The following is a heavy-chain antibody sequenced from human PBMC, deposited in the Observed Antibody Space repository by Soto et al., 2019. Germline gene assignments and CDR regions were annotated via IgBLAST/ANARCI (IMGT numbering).Heavy chain of an antibody. V-gene: IGHV4-59*01. Sequence: SETLSLTCAVYGGSFSGYYWSWIRQPPGKGLEWIGNIYYTGSTSYNPSLKSRVTISLDTFKNQFSLKVNSVTAADTAVYYCARGEGAAPGILPAAINWFDPWGQGTMVTVSS. CDR3: ARGEGAAPGILPAAINWFDP. CDR2: IYYTGST. D-gene: IGHD2-2*02. J-gene: IGHJ5*02. CDR1: GGSFSGYY.